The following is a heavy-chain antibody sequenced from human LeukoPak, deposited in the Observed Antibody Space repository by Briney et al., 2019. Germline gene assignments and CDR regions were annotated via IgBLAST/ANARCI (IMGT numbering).Heavy chain of an antibody. Sequence: GGSLRLSCAASGFTFSSYWMSWVRQAPGKGLEWVSYISSSGSTIYYADSAKGRFTISRDNAKNSLYLQMNSLRAEDTAVYYCASPVGQQLDTSYWGQGTLVTVSS. CDR2: ISSSGSTI. J-gene: IGHJ4*02. V-gene: IGHV3-48*04. CDR3: ASPVGQQLDTSY. D-gene: IGHD6-13*01. CDR1: GFTFSSYW.